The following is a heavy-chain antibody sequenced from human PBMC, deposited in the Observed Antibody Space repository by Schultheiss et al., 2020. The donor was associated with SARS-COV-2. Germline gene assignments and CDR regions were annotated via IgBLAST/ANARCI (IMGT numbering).Heavy chain of an antibody. D-gene: IGHD2-2*01. CDR2: ISYDGSNK. V-gene: IGHV3-30*03. CDR1: GFTFSSYG. CDR3: ARVGEGYCSSTSCYQDDAFDI. Sequence: GESLKISCAASGFTFSSYGMHWVRQAPGKGLEWVAVISYDGSNKYYADSVKGRFTISRDNSKNTLYLQMNSLRDEDTAVYYCARVGEGYCSSTSCYQDDAFDIWGQGTMVTVSS. J-gene: IGHJ3*02.